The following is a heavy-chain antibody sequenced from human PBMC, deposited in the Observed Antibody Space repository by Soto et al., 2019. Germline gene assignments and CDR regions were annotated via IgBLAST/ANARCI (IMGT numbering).Heavy chain of an antibody. CDR3: ARVGSGYDWYYYYGMDV. Sequence: ASVKVSCKASGYTFTGYYMHWVRQAPGQGLEWMGWINPNSGGTNYAQKFQGRVTMTRDTSIRTAYMELSRLRSDDTAVYYCARVGSGYDWYYYYGMDVWGQGTTVTVSS. V-gene: IGHV1-2*02. CDR1: GYTFTGYY. CDR2: INPNSGGT. D-gene: IGHD5-12*01. J-gene: IGHJ6*02.